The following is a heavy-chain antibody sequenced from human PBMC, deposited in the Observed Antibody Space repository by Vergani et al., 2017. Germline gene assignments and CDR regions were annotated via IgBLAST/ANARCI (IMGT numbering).Heavy chain of an antibody. D-gene: IGHD5-12*01. CDR3: ARDRGESGYESLFFY. Sequence: QVQLVQSGAEVKKPGASVKVSCKASGYTFTGYYMHWVRQAPGQGLEWMGWINPNRCGTNYAQKFQGRVTMTRDTSISTAYMELSRLRSDDTAVYYCARDRGESGYESLFFYWGQGTLVTVSS. CDR1: GYTFTGYY. CDR2: INPNRCGT. V-gene: IGHV1-2*02. J-gene: IGHJ4*02.